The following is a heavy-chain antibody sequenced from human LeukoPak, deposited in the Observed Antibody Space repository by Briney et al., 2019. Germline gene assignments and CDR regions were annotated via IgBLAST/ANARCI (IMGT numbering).Heavy chain of an antibody. CDR2: IIPILGIA. V-gene: IGHV1-69*04. Sequence: ASVKVSCKASGGTFSSYTISWVRQAPGQGLGWMGRIIPILGIANYAQKFQGRVTITADKSTSTAYMELSSLRSEDTAVYYCARDGQQYPYYYYYGMDVWGQGTTVTVSS. D-gene: IGHD2-2*01. J-gene: IGHJ6*02. CDR1: GGTFSSYT. CDR3: ARDGQQYPYYYYYGMDV.